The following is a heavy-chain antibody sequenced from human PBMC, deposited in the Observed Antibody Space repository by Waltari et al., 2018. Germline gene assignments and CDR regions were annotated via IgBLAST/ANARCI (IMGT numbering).Heavy chain of an antibody. V-gene: IGHV3-23*04. Sequence: VQLVESGGGLVQPGGSLRLSCVASGFTFSSYGMSWVRQGEGKGMEWGSSVRGSGDTTDYADSVKGRVTISRDNAKNTFYLQMNSRRVDDTAVYYCAKDRDGSSLTLYYFDHWSQGALVTVSS. CDR1: GFTFSSYG. J-gene: IGHJ4*02. CDR2: VRGSGDTT. D-gene: IGHD1-26*01. CDR3: AKDRDGSSLTLYYFDH.